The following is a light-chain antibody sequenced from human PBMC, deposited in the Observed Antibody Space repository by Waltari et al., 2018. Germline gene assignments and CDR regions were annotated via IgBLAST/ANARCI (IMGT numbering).Light chain of an antibody. CDR2: GAS. Sequence: IVLTQSPGTLSLSPGERATLSCRASQSLTKRYLAWYQQKPGQAPRLLIHGASSRAAVIPDRFSGSGSGTDFTLTISRLEPDDFAVYYCQQYGSSIMYTFGQGTKLEIK. CDR1: QSLTKRY. CDR3: QQYGSSIMYT. J-gene: IGKJ2*01. V-gene: IGKV3-20*01.